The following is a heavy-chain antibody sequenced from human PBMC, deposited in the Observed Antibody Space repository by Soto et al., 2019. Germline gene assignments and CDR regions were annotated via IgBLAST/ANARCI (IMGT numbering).Heavy chain of an antibody. D-gene: IGHD4-17*01. CDR2: IYYSGRT. CDR3: ARRDTVTTSFDY. CDR1: GGSISSSRYY. V-gene: IGHV4-39*01. J-gene: IGHJ4*02. Sequence: SETLSLTCTVSGGSISSSRYYWGWIRQPPGKGLEWIGSIYYSGRTYYNPSLKSRVTISVDTSKNQFSLKLSSVTAADTAVYYCARRDTVTTSFDYWGQGALVTVSS.